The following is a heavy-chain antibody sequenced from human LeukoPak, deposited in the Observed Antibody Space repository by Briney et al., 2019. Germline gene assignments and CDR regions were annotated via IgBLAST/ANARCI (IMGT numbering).Heavy chain of an antibody. J-gene: IGHJ6*03. V-gene: IGHV4-59*11. Sequence: SETLSLTCTVSGGSISSHYWSWIRQPPGKGLEWIGYIYYSGSTNYNPSLKSRVTISVDTSKNQFSLKLSSVTAADTAVYYCARGGSGLEPGDYYYYYMGVWGKGTTVTVSS. CDR2: IYYSGST. D-gene: IGHD3-3*01. CDR3: ARGGSGLEPGDYYYYYMGV. CDR1: GGSISSHY.